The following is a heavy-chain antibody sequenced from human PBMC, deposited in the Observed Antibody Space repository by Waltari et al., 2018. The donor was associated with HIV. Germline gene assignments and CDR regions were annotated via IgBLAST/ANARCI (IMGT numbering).Heavy chain of an antibody. CDR3: ARGGEMGAPYVGMDV. CDR2: MNPNSGNS. V-gene: IGHV1-8*01. D-gene: IGHD3-10*01. J-gene: IGHJ6*02. CDR1: GYTFSTYA. Sequence: QAQLVQSGAEVKRPGASVKVSCKASGYTFSTYAFNWVRQATGQGLEWMGWMNPNSGNSGVVQKFQGRVTMTRDTSISTAYMELSSLGSEDTAVYYCARGGEMGAPYVGMDVWGQGTTVTVSS.